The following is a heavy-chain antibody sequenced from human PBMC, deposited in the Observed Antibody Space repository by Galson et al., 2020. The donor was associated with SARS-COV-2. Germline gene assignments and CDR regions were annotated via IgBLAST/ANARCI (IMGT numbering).Heavy chain of an antibody. CDR1: GDSVSSNSAA. CDR3: VGVRRGGSHYDLHV. CDR2: TYYRSRWFN. J-gene: IGHJ3*01. D-gene: IGHD2-15*01. V-gene: IGHV6-1*01. Sequence: QTLSLTCDISGDSVSSNSAAWNWIRQSPSRGLEWLGRTYYRSRWFNDYAVSVKSRITINPDTSKNQVSLELNSVTPEDTAVYYCVGVRRGGSHYDLHVWGQGTLATVSS.